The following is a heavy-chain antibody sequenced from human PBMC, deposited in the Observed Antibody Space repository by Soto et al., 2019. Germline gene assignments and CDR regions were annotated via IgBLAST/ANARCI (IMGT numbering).Heavy chain of an antibody. Sequence: ETLSLTCTVSSGSICSSYWSWIRQPPGKGLEWIGYIYYSGSTNYNPSLKSRITISIDMPKNQFSLNLSSVTAADTAVYYCARHTAMVLFDYWGRGTLVTVSS. V-gene: IGHV4-59*08. CDR3: ARHTAMVLFDY. CDR1: SGSICSSY. J-gene: IGHJ4*02. D-gene: IGHD5-18*01. CDR2: IYYSGST.